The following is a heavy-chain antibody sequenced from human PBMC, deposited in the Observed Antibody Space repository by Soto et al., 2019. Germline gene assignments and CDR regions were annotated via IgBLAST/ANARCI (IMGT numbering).Heavy chain of an antibody. CDR3: ARHPPPQAAAGTVDYFDY. CDR2: IYYSGST. J-gene: IGHJ4*02. V-gene: IGHV4-39*01. CDR1: GGSISSSSYY. Sequence: SETLSLTCTVSGGSISSSSYYWGWIRQPPGKGLEWIGSIYYSGSTYYNPSLKSRVTISVDTSKNQFSLKLSSVTAADTAVYYCARHPPPQAAAGTVDYFDYWGQGTLVTVSS. D-gene: IGHD6-13*01.